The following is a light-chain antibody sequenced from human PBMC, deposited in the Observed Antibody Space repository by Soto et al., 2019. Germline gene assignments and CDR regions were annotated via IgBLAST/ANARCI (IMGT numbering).Light chain of an antibody. J-gene: IGLJ1*01. Sequence: QSVLTQPPSVSGAPGQRVTISCTVSSSNIGAGYDVHWYQQLPGTAPKLLIYGNSNRPSGVPDRFSGSKSGTSASLAITGLQAEDESYYDSQSYDSSPRGHYVFGTGTKVTVL. CDR2: GNS. V-gene: IGLV1-40*01. CDR1: SSNIGAGYD. CDR3: QSYDSSPRGHYV.